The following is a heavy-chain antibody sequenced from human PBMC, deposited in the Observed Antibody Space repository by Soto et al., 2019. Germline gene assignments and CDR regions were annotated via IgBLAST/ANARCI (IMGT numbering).Heavy chain of an antibody. CDR1: GFTFSSYA. V-gene: IGHV3-30-3*01. CDR3: ARDGAPTAIRHLYY. J-gene: IGHJ4*02. CDR2: ISYDGSNK. Sequence: PGGSLRLSCAASGFTFSSYAMHWVRQAPGKGLEWVAVISYDGSNKYHADSVKGRFTISRDNSKNTLYLQMNSLRAEDTAVYYCARDGAPTAIRHLYYWGQGTLVTVSS. D-gene: IGHD5-18*01.